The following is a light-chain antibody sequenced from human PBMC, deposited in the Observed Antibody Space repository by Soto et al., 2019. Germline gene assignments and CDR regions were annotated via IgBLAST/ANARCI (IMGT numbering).Light chain of an antibody. CDR3: QQLSRYPLT. Sequence: IQLTQSPPSLSASVGDRVTITCRASQGIRNDLGWYQQKPGKAPKRLIYAASSLQSGVPSRFSGSGSETEFSLTIRALQPEDFATYYCQQLSRYPLTFGGGTKVVI. CDR2: AAS. J-gene: IGKJ4*01. V-gene: IGKV1-17*01. CDR1: QGIRND.